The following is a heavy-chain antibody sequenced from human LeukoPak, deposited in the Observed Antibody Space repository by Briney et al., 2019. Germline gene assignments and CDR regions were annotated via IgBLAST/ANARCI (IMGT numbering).Heavy chain of an antibody. CDR3: TRGMDHINYAWFDP. CDR1: GFSFSDFG. J-gene: IGHJ5*02. D-gene: IGHD4-11*01. CDR2: IFGSRDSI. V-gene: IGHV3-21*06. Sequence: GGSLRLSCAASGFSFSDFGMGWVRQAPGKRLEWVSSIFGSRDSISYANSVKDRFTISRDNAENSLYLQMDSLRVEDTAVYYCTRGMDHINYAWFDPWGQGTLVIVSS.